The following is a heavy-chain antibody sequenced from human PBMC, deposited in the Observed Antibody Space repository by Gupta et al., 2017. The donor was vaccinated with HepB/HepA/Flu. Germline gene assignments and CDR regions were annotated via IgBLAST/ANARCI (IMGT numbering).Heavy chain of an antibody. D-gene: IGHD3-10*01. Sequence: EVQLVESGGGLVLPGVSLRLSCQAYGVPFSSHSMSCVRQTPRKGMEWVAKIKKDGSEKYYVVSVKGQLTISRDNAKNSLYLQMNSLRAEDTAVYYCARDFPVLWFGELCPCMDVWGQGTTVTVSS. CDR3: ARDFPVLWFGELCPCMDV. CDR1: GVPFSSHS. J-gene: IGHJ6*02. CDR2: IKKDGSEK. V-gene: IGHV3-7*01.